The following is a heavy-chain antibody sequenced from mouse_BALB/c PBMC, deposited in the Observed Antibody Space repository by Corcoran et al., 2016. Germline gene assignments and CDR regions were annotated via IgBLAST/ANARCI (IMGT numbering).Heavy chain of an antibody. V-gene: IGHV9-1*02. CDR1: GYTFTNYG. CDR3: ARAKGLLDYCDY. CDR2: INTYTGEP. D-gene: IGHD1-1*01. Sequence: QIQLVQSGPELKKPGETVKNSCKASGYTFTNYGMNWVKQAPGKGLKWMGWINTYTGEPTYADDFKGRFAFSLETSASTAYLQINNLKNEDMATYFCARAKGLLDYCDYWGQGTTLTVSS. J-gene: IGHJ2*01.